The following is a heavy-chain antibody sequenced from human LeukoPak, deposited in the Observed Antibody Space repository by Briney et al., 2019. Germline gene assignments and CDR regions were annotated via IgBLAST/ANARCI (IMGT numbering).Heavy chain of an antibody. D-gene: IGHD3-22*01. CDR1: GFTFSHFG. J-gene: IGHJ4*02. V-gene: IGHV3-30*18. Sequence: GGSLRLSCAASGFTFSHFGMHWVRQAPGKGLEWLALISFDGHNEYYADSVKGRFTISRDNSKNTPYLQMTSLRPDDTAVYYCAKTYFDTSAYHLYFFDSWGQGIPVIVSS. CDR2: ISFDGHNE. CDR3: AKTYFDTSAYHLYFFDS.